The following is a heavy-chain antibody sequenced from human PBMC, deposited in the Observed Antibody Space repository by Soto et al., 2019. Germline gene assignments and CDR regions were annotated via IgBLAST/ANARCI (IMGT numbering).Heavy chain of an antibody. J-gene: IGHJ5*02. CDR2: IYYSGST. CDR1: GGSISSYY. Sequence: SETLSLTCTVSGGSISSYYCGWIQQPPGKGLDWIGYIYYSGSTNYNPSLKSRATISVDTSKNQFSLKLSSVTAADTAVYYCAGVIAAAGNNGWYDTWGQGTLVTVSS. D-gene: IGHD6-13*01. CDR3: AGVIAAAGNNGWYDT. V-gene: IGHV4-59*08.